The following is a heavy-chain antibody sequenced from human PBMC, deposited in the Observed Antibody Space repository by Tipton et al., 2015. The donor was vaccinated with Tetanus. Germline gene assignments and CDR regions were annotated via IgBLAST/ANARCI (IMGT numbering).Heavy chain of an antibody. Sequence: TLSLTCAVYGGSSSSFYWSWIRQPPGGGLEWIGEINQRGTSYNPSLKTRATISVDSSKTQLFLNLTSVTAADTAVYYCARGTGDYWGQGTLVTVSS. J-gene: IGHJ4*02. V-gene: IGHV4-34*01. D-gene: IGHD1-14*01. CDR2: INQRGT. CDR3: ARGTGDY. CDR1: GGSSSSFY.